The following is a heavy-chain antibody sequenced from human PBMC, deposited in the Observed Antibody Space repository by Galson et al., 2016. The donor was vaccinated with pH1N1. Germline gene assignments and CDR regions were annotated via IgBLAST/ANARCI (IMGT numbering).Heavy chain of an antibody. D-gene: IGHD2/OR15-2a*01. CDR3: ARRSTELGLDY. CDR1: GYSFPNSW. V-gene: IGHV5-51*03. Sequence: QSGAEVKKPGESLKISCMGSGYSFPNSWIAWVRQLPGKGLEWMGMIYPADSDTRYSTSFQGQVTMSADKSSNTAHLQWNSLKASDTAIYYCARRSTELGLDYWGQGVLVTVSS. J-gene: IGHJ4*02. CDR2: IYPADSDT.